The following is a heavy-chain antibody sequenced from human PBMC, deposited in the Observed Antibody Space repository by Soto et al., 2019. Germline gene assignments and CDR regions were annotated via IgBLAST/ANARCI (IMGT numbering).Heavy chain of an antibody. J-gene: IGHJ2*01. CDR2: ISNTGTTI. CDR1: GFTFNDYY. CDR3: ARDHCSSSNCYPRWYFDL. V-gene: IGHV3-11*01. Sequence: GGTLRLSCTISGFTFNDYYMNCCRQATGTRLEWISYISNTGTTIYYADSVKGRFTISRDTSKNSLFLQMNSLRGEDSAPYYCARDHCSSSNCYPRWYFDLWGRGTLVTVSS. D-gene: IGHD2-2*01.